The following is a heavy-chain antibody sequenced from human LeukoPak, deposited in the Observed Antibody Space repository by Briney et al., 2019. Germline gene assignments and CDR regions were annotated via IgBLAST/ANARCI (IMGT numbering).Heavy chain of an antibody. CDR1: GFTFSNYY. CDR2: ISSSSSCT. V-gene: IGHV3-11*06. J-gene: IGHJ6*02. Sequence: KPGGSLRLSCAASGFTFSNYYMSWIRQAPGKGLEWVSYISSSSSCTNYADSVKGRFTISRDNAKTSLYLQMNSLRAEDRAVYYCARVVRNYYDSSGYYWPGGYYYGMDVWGQGTTVTVSS. CDR3: ARVVRNYYDSSGYYWPGGYYYGMDV. D-gene: IGHD3-22*01.